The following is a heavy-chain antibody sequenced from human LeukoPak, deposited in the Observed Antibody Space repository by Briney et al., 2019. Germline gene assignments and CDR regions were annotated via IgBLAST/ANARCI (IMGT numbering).Heavy chain of an antibody. J-gene: IGHJ5*01. CDR1: GGSISGYY. CDR3: ARSVPSLDYLFDS. CDR2: IYNSGIT. D-gene: IGHD4-11*01. Sequence: SETLSLTCTVSGGSISGYYWTWIRQLPGKGLEWIGYIYNSGITNYNPSPKSRVTVSVDTSKNQFSLRLTSVTAADTAVYYCARSVPSLDYLFDSWGHGALVTVSS. V-gene: IGHV4-59*08.